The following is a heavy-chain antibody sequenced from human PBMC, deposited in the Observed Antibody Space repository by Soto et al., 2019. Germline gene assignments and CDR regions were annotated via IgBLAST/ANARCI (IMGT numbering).Heavy chain of an antibody. D-gene: IGHD6-13*01. CDR2: TAHSGST. CDR3: ARSGYSSSWYSEFDY. V-gene: IGHV4-4*02. CDR1: DGSINSNTW. Sequence: SETLSLTCVVSDGSINSNTWWSWVRQPPDKGLEWIGETAHSGSTKYESSLKSRVTISVDTSKNQFSLKLSSVTAADTAVYYCARSGYSSSWYSEFDYWGQGTLVTVSS. J-gene: IGHJ4*02.